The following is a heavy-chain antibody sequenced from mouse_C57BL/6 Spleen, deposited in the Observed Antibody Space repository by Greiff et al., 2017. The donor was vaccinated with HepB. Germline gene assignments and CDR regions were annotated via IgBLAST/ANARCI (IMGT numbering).Heavy chain of an antibody. V-gene: IGHV1-26*01. CDR3: ARNAHDYGSSLTPYYFDY. CDR2: INPNNGGT. J-gene: IGHJ2*01. CDR1: GYTFTDYY. D-gene: IGHD1-1*01. Sequence: EVQLQQSGPELVKPGASVKISCKASGYTFTDYYMNWVKQSHGKSLEWIGDINPNNGGTSYNQKFKGKATLTVDKSSSTAYMELRSLTSEDSAVYYCARNAHDYGSSLTPYYFDYWGQGTTLTVSS.